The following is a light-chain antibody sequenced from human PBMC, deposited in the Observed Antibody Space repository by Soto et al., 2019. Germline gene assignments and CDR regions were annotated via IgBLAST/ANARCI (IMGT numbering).Light chain of an antibody. CDR1: SSDIGGYNS. V-gene: IGLV2-8*01. J-gene: IGLJ2*01. CDR2: GVN. Sequence: QSVLTQPPSASGSPGQSVTISCTGTSSDIGGYNSVSWYQQHPGKAPRLMIYGVNKRPSGVPDRFSGSKSGYTASLTISGLQAEDEGDYYCSSYTSSGTPVFGGGTKLTVL. CDR3: SSYTSSGTPV.